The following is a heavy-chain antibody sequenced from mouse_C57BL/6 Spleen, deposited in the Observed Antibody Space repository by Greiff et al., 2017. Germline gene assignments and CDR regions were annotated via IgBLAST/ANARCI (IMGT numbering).Heavy chain of an antibody. Sequence: QVQLQQSGPELVKPGASVKISCKASGYTFTDYYINWVKQRPGQGLEWIGWIFPGSGSTYYNEKFKGKATITVDKSSSTAYMLLSSLTSEDSAVYFCARKGITTVVATKYFDYWGQGTTLTVSS. CDR2: IFPGSGST. V-gene: IGHV1-75*01. J-gene: IGHJ2*01. CDR1: GYTFTDYY. D-gene: IGHD1-1*01. CDR3: ARKGITTVVATKYFDY.